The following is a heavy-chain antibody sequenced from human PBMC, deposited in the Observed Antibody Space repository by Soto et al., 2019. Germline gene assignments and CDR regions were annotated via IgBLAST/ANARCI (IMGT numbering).Heavy chain of an antibody. J-gene: IGHJ5*02. V-gene: IGHV1-18*01. CDR2: ISAYSGNT. Sequence: ASVKVSCKASGYTFTSYGISWVRQAPGQGLEWMGWISAYSGNTNYAQKLQGRVTMTTDTSTSTAYMELRSLRSDDTAVYYCARDVAAAGYNWFDPWGQGTLVTVSS. D-gene: IGHD6-13*01. CDR3: ARDVAAAGYNWFDP. CDR1: GYTFTSYG.